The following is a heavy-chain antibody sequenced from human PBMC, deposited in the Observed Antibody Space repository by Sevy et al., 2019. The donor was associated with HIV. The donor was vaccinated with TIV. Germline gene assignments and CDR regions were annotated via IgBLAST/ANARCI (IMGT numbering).Heavy chain of an antibody. D-gene: IGHD3-22*01. CDR2: FDPEDGKT. CDR3: ATGREYYNDNSGYFDY. V-gene: IGHV1-24*01. CDR1: GYTLTQLS. Sequence: ASVKVSCKVSGYTLTQLSMHWVRQAPGKGLEWMGGFDPEDGKTIYAQTFQGRLTMTEDTSTDTAYMQLSSLRSEDTAVYYRATGREYYNDNSGYFDYWGQGTLVTVSS. J-gene: IGHJ4*02.